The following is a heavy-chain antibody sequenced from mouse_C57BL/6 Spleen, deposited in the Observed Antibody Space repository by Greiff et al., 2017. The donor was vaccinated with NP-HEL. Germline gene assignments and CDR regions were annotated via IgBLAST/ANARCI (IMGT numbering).Heavy chain of an antibody. D-gene: IGHD1-1*01. CDR3: ARSDYGSSFLYFDY. J-gene: IGHJ2*01. CDR1: GYTFTDYY. V-gene: IGHV1-75*01. Sequence: QVQLQQSGPELVKPGASVKISCKASGYTFTDYYINWVKQRPGQGLEWIGWIFPGSGSTYYNEKFKGKATLTVDKSSSTAYMLLSSLTSEDSAVYFCARSDYGSSFLYFDYWGQGTTLTVSS. CDR2: IFPGSGST.